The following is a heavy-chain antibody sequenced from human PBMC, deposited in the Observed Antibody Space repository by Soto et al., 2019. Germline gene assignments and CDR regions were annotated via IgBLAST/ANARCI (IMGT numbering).Heavy chain of an antibody. CDR3: ARGEEVRYFDWLFGMGYYFDY. V-gene: IGHV1-18*01. CDR2: ISAYNGNT. CDR1: GYTFTSYG. Sequence: QVQLVQSGAEVKKPGASVKVSCKASGYTFTSYGISWVRQAPGQGLEWMGWISAYNGNTNYAQKLQGRVTMTTDTSTSTADMELRSLRSDDTAVYYCARGEEVRYFDWLFGMGYYFDYWGQGTLVTVSS. J-gene: IGHJ4*02. D-gene: IGHD3-9*01.